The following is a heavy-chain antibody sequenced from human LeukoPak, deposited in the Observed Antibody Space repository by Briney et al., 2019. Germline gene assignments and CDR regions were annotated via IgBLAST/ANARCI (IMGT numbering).Heavy chain of an antibody. D-gene: IGHD1-26*01. Sequence: GGSLRLSCAASGFTFGSYAMHWVRQAPGKGLEWVAVMSYDGGNEYHADSVKGRFTISRDNSKNSLYLQMNSLRADDTAIYYCARDKIVGPTTLDYWGQGTLVTVSS. V-gene: IGHV3-30*04. CDR3: ARDKIVGPTTLDY. CDR1: GFTFGSYA. CDR2: MSYDGGNE. J-gene: IGHJ4*02.